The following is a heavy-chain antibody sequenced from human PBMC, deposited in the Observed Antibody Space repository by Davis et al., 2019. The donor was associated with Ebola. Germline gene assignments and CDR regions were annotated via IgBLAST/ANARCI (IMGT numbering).Heavy chain of an antibody. Sequence: GESLKISCAASGFTFSTYWMSWVRQAPGKGLEWVANIKQDGSEKYYVDSVKGRFTISRDNAKNSLYLQMNSLRAEDTAVYHCARGTDGYNPGGYFDSWGQGTLVTVSS. V-gene: IGHV3-7*03. CDR3: ARGTDGYNPGGYFDS. D-gene: IGHD5-24*01. CDR2: IKQDGSEK. CDR1: GFTFSTYW. J-gene: IGHJ4*02.